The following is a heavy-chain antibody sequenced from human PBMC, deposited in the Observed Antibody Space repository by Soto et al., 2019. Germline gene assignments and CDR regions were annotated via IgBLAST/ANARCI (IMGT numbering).Heavy chain of an antibody. Sequence: QVQLVQSGTELKKPGASVKVSCKASGYTFTGHYMHWVRQAPGQGFEWMGCINPNSGGINYAQTFQGRVTMTRDTSISTAYMELSGLRLDDTAVYFCATAGNWNGLHWGQGTLVSVSS. CDR1: GYTFTGHY. CDR3: ATAGNWNGLH. CDR2: INPNSGGI. J-gene: IGHJ4*02. D-gene: IGHD1-1*01. V-gene: IGHV1-2*02.